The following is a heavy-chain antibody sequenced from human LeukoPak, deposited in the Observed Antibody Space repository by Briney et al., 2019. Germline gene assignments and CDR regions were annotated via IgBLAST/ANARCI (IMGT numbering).Heavy chain of an antibody. J-gene: IGHJ2*01. Sequence: SETLSLTCTVSGGSISSYYWSWVRQPPGKGLEWVGYIYYSGSTNYNPSLKSRVTISVDTCKNQFSLKLSSVTAADTAVYYCATDYSNYAYWYFDLWGRGTLVTVSS. CDR3: ATDYSNYAYWYFDL. V-gene: IGHV4-59*01. CDR2: IYYSGST. D-gene: IGHD4-11*01. CDR1: GGSISSYY.